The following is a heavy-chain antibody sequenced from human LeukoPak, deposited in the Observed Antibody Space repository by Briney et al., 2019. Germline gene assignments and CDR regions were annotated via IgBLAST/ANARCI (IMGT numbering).Heavy chain of an antibody. V-gene: IGHV3-23*01. J-gene: IGHJ4*02. D-gene: IGHD2-15*01. CDR3: AKQLGYCSDGSCYFPY. CDR2: IASDGSST. Sequence: GRSLRLSCAASGFTFSSYAMHWVRQAPGKGLVWVSRIASDGSSTTYADSVQGRFTISRDNSKSTLCLQMNSLRAEDTAVYYCAKQLGYCSDGSCYFPYWGQGTLVTVSS. CDR1: GFTFSSYA.